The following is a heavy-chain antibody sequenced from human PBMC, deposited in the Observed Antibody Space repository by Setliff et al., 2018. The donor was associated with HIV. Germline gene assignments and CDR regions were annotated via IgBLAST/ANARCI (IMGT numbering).Heavy chain of an antibody. Sequence: PGGSLRLSCAASGFTFSDYYMSWIRQAPGKGLKWVSYISSSSSYTNYADSVKGRFTISRDNLKKRVYLQMSSLRAEDTAVYFCARDTGQLVYYFDSWGQGTLVTVSS. CDR2: ISSSSSYT. V-gene: IGHV3-11*05. D-gene: IGHD6-6*01. CDR1: GFTFSDYY. J-gene: IGHJ4*02. CDR3: ARDTGQLVYYFDS.